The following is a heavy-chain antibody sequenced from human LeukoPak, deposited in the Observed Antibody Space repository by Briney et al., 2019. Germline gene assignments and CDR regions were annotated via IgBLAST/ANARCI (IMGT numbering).Heavy chain of an antibody. V-gene: IGHV1-8*01. CDR3: ARASGYSSSWDYGSYYYYGMDV. Sequence: ASVKVSCKASGHTFTNYDINWVRQATGQGLEWVGWMNPNSGNTGYAQKFQGRVTMTRDISISTAYMELSSLRSEDTAVYYCARASGYSSSWDYGSYYYYGMDVWGQGTTVTVSS. J-gene: IGHJ6*02. CDR2: MNPNSGNT. D-gene: IGHD6-13*01. CDR1: GHTFTNYD.